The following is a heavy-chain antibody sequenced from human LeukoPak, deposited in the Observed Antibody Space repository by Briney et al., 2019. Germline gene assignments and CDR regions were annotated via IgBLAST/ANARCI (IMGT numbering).Heavy chain of an antibody. CDR2: INPSGGST. V-gene: IGHV1-46*01. D-gene: IGHD1-26*01. CDR3: ARAPKGVTTGYFDH. CDR1: GYTFTTYY. J-gene: IGHJ4*02. Sequence: ASVKVSCKASGYTFTTYYIHWVRQAAGQGLEWMGIINPSGGSTTYAQIFQGRVTLTRDTSTSTVYMELSSLRSDDTAVYYCARAPKGVTTGYFDHWGQGTLVTVSS.